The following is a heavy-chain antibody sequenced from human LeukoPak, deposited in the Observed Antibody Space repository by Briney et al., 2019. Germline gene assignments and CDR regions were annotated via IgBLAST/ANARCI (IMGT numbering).Heavy chain of an antibody. Sequence: GGSLRLSCEASGVTFNGSGIHWVRQAPGKGLEWVAFIHYDGGFDYYLDSVKGRLTVSRDSSKNIVYLQMDDLRAEDTAVYYCARDKVRGIVWGAADDALDVWGQGTMVTVSS. CDR2: IHYDGGFD. J-gene: IGHJ3*01. D-gene: IGHD3-10*01. CDR1: GVTFNGSG. CDR3: ARDKVRGIVWGAADDALDV. V-gene: IGHV3-30*02.